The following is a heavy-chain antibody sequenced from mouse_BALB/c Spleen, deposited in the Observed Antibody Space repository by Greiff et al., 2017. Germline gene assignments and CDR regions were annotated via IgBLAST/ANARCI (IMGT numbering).Heavy chain of an antibody. D-gene: IGHD2-4*01. CDR2: ISYSGST. J-gene: IGHJ4*01. CDR3: ARDDYDSYYAMDY. Sequence: VQLKESGPGLVKPSQSLSLTCTVTGYSITSDYAWNWIRQFPGNKLEWMGYISYSGSTSYNPSLKSRISITRDTSKNQFFLQLNSVTTEDTATYYCARDDYDSYYAMDYWGQGTSVTVSS. V-gene: IGHV3-2*02. CDR1: GYSITSDYA.